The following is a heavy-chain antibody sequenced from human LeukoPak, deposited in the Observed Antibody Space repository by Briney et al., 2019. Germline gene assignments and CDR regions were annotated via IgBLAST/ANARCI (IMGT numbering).Heavy chain of an antibody. J-gene: IGHJ5*02. Sequence: GGSLRLSCVASGFTFSSYWMHWVRQAPGKGLVWVSHINSDGSSTSYADYVKGRFTMSRDNAKNTLYLQMNSLRAEDTAVYYCATAGGDGSRMGFDPWGQGTLVTVSS. CDR3: ATAGGDGSRMGFDP. CDR2: INSDGSST. CDR1: GFTFSSYW. V-gene: IGHV3-74*01. D-gene: IGHD2-15*01.